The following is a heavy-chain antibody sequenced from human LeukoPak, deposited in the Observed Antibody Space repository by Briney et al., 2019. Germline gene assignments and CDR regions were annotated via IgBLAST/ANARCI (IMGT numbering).Heavy chain of an antibody. CDR3: AKDLITMVQGGFDY. Sequence: ETLSLTCAVYGGSFSGYYWSWVRQAPGKGLEWVSAISGSGGSTYYADSVKGRFTISRDNSKNTLYLQMNSLRAEDTAVYYCAKDLITMVQGGFDYWGQGTLVTVSS. J-gene: IGHJ4*02. D-gene: IGHD3-10*01. CDR1: GGSFSGYY. V-gene: IGHV3-23*01. CDR2: ISGSGGST.